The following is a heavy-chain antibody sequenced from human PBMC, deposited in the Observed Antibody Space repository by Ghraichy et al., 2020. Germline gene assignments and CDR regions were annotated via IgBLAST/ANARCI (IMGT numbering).Heavy chain of an antibody. V-gene: IGHV3-7*03. CDR2: MNQNGDVR. CDR3: AKDSYSKADS. Sequence: GGSLRLSCITSEFSFRSFWMSWVRQAPGKGLEWVANMNQNGDVRNYLGSVKGRFTISRDNAKNSLYLQMNGLGADDTAVYYCAKDSYSKADSWGQGTLVTVSS. J-gene: IGHJ4*02. D-gene: IGHD5-18*01. CDR1: EFSFRSFW.